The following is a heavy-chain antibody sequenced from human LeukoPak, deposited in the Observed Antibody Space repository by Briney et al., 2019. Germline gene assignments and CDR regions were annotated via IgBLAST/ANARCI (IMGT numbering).Heavy chain of an antibody. J-gene: IGHJ4*02. Sequence: AGGSLRLSCAASGFTFSSYSMNWVRQAPGKGLEWVSYISSSSSTIYYADSVKGRFTISRDNAKNSLYLQMNSLRAEDTAVYYCAREGYYDSSSPYYWGQGTLVTVSS. CDR1: GFTFSSYS. CDR3: AREGYYDSSSPYY. CDR2: ISSSSSTI. V-gene: IGHV3-48*04. D-gene: IGHD3-22*01.